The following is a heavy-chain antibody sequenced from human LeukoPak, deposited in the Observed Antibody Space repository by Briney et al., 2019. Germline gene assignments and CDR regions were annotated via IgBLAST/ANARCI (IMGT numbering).Heavy chain of an antibody. V-gene: IGHV4-59*01. CDR2: IYYSGST. J-gene: IGHJ6*02. D-gene: IGHD3-10*01. CDR3: ARGAVGGWVPPYYYYYGMDV. Sequence: SETLSLTFTVSGGSISSYYWSWIRQPPGKGLEWIGYIYYSGSTNYNPSLKSRVTISVDTSKNQFSLKLSSVTAADTAVYYCARGAVGGWVPPYYYYYGMDVWGQGTTVTVSS. CDR1: GGSISSYY.